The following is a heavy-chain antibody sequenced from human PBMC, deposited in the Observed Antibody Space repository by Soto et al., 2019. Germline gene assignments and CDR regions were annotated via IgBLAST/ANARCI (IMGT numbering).Heavy chain of an antibody. CDR2: IIPIFGTA. D-gene: IGHD1-26*01. CDR3: ASGIVGAEAYYYYGMDV. CDR1: GGTFSSYA. V-gene: IGHV1-69*13. Sequence: SVKVSCKASGGTFSSYAISWVRQATGQGLEWMGGIIPIFGTANYAQKFQGRVTITADESTSTAYMELSSLRSEDTAVYYCASGIVGAEAYYYYGMDVWGQGTTVTVSS. J-gene: IGHJ6*02.